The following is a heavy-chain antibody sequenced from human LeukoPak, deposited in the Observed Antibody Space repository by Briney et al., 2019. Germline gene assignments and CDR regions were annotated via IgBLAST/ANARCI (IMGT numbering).Heavy chain of an antibody. CDR1: GGTFSSYA. Sequence: SVTVSCKASGGTFSSYAISWVRQAPGQGLEWMGGIIPIFGTANYAQKFQGRVTITADESTSTAYMELSSLRSEDTAVYYCARLLGGGYCSSTSCYNWFDPWGQGTLVTVSS. V-gene: IGHV1-69*13. D-gene: IGHD2-2*01. CDR3: ARLLGGGYCSSTSCYNWFDP. J-gene: IGHJ5*02. CDR2: IIPIFGTA.